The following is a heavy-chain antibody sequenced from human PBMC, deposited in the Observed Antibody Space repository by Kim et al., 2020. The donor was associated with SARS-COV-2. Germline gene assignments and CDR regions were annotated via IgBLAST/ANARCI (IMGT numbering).Heavy chain of an antibody. CDR3: VGSWAAYYYYGMDV. J-gene: IGHJ6*02. CDR2: IYYSGST. V-gene: IGHV4-59*01. Sequence: SETLSLTCTVSGGSISSYYWSWIRQPPGKGLEWIGYIYYSGSTNYNPSLKSRVTISVDTSKNQFSLKLSSVTAADTAVYYCVGSWAAYYYYGMDVWGQGTTVTVSS. CDR1: GGSISSYY. D-gene: IGHD6-13*01.